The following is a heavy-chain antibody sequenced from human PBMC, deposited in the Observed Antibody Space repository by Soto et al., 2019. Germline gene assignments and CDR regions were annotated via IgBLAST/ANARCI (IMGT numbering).Heavy chain of an antibody. D-gene: IGHD5-18*01. CDR3: ATESGSTYGYFDH. CDR2: ISNSGST. CDR1: GGSVTSDEDY. Sequence: SETLSLTCTVSGGSVTSDEDYWTWIRQSPGKGLEWIGYISNSGSTGYNPSLKARLSMSVDRSKNQFTLRLTSVTAADTAVYFCATESGSTYGYFDHWGQGTQVTVSS. V-gene: IGHV4-30-4*01. J-gene: IGHJ4*02.